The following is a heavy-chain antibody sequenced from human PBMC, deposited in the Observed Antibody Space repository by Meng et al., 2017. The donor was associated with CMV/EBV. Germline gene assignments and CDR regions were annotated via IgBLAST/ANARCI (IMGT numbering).Heavy chain of an antibody. Sequence: VALGWVGGGVVQAGRSLRLSCAACGFTFISYAMHWVRQAPGKGLEWVAVISYDGSNKYYADSVKGRFTISRDNSKNTLYLQMNSLRAEDTAVYYCARGDYFDYWGQGTLVTVSS. V-gene: IGHV3-30-3*01. J-gene: IGHJ4*02. CDR1: GFTFISYA. CDR3: ARGDYFDY. CDR2: ISYDGSNK.